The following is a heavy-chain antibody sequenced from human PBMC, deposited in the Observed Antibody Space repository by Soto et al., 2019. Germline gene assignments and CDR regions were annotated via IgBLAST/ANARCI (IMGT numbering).Heavy chain of an antibody. V-gene: IGHV3-11*01. CDR1: GFAFSDYY. J-gene: IGHJ5*02. CDR3: ARAQVAIDYEGDNWFDL. Sequence: GGSLRLSCAVSGFAFSDYYMSWIRQAPGKGLEWVSDMSPGETIIYYAASVKGRFTISRDNDKNLLFLQMNSLRTEDTAVYYCARAQVAIDYEGDNWFDLWGQGTLVTVSS. CDR2: MSPGETII. D-gene: IGHD4-17*01.